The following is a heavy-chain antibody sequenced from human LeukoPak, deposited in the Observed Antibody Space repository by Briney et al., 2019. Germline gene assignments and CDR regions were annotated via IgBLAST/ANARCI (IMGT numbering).Heavy chain of an antibody. Sequence: PGGSLRLSCAASGFTFDDYAMHWVRQAPGKGLEWVSGISWNSGSIGYADSVKGRFTISRDNAKNSLYLQMNSLRAEDTALYYCAKAYGSGGLEGYLDFDYWGQGTLVTVSS. J-gene: IGHJ4*02. D-gene: IGHD3-10*01. V-gene: IGHV3-9*01. CDR1: GFTFDDYA. CDR2: ISWNSGSI. CDR3: AKAYGSGGLEGYLDFDY.